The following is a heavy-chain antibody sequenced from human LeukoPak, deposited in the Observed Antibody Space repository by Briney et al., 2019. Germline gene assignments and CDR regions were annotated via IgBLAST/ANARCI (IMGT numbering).Heavy chain of an antibody. CDR3: AELGITMIGGV. D-gene: IGHD3-10*02. J-gene: IGHJ6*04. CDR1: GLTVSSNY. CDR2: ISSSGSTI. V-gene: IGHV3-48*03. Sequence: GGSLRLSCAASGLTVSSNYMNWVRQAPGKGLEWVSYISSSGSTIYYADSVKGRFTISRDNAKNSLYLQMNSLRAEDTAVYYCAELGITMIGGVWGKGTTVTVSS.